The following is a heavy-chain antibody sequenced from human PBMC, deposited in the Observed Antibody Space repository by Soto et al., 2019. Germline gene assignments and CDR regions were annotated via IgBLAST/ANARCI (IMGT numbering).Heavy chain of an antibody. CDR1: GFTFSGHW. Sequence: EVRLVESGGALDPPGGSLRLTCEASGFTFSGHWMHWVRRAPGKGLVWVSHIDTDGSTGGTSYADSVKGRFTVSRDDSNDRLYLHMNDLRVEDTAVYYCARGRGTYYADSWGQGTLVTVSS. CDR2: IDTDGSTGGT. J-gene: IGHJ4*02. CDR3: ARGRGTYYADS. V-gene: IGHV3-74*03. D-gene: IGHD1-26*01.